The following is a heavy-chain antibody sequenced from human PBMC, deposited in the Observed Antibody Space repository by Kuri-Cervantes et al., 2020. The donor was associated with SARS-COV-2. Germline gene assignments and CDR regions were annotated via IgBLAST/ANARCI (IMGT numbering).Heavy chain of an antibody. CDR2: IRSKAYGGTT. V-gene: IGHV3-49*04. CDR3: TREPVVPAAIYPDAFDI. CDR1: GFTFNTYA. Sequence: GESLKISCAASGFTFNTYAMSWVRQAPGKGLEWVGFIRSKAYGGTTEYAASVKGRFTISRDDSKSIAYLQMNSLKTEDTAVYYCTREPVVPAAIYPDAFDIWGQGTMVTVSS. J-gene: IGHJ3*02. D-gene: IGHD2-2*02.